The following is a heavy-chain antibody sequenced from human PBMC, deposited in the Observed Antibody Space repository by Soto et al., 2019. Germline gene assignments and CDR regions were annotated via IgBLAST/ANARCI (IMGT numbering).Heavy chain of an antibody. CDR3: AKDDGCSQQWLVLVNAFDI. CDR1: GFTFDDYA. Sequence: GGSLRLSCAASGFTFDDYAMHWVRQAPGKGLEWVSGISWNSGSIGYADSVKGRFTISRDNAKNSLYLQMNSLRAEDTALYYCAKDDGCSQQWLVLVNAFDISGQGTMVTGSS. D-gene: IGHD6-19*01. J-gene: IGHJ3*02. V-gene: IGHV3-9*01. CDR2: ISWNSGSI.